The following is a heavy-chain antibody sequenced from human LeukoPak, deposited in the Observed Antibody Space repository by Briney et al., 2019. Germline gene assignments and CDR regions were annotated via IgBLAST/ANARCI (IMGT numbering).Heavy chain of an antibody. J-gene: IGHJ3*01. CDR2: IYHTGST. Sequence: KSSETLSLTCSVSGDSITSRNWWTWVRQTPEKGLEWSGEIYHTGSTNYNPSVEGRVTISIDKSKNQFSLMLNSVTAADTALYYCARGMWFDTLFSAFDVWGQGTMVSVSS. CDR3: ARGMWFDTLFSAFDV. CDR1: GDSITSRNW. V-gene: IGHV4-4*02. D-gene: IGHD3-10*01.